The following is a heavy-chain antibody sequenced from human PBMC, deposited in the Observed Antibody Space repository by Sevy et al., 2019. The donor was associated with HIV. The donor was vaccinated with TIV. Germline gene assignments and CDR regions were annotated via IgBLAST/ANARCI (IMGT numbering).Heavy chain of an antibody. J-gene: IGHJ6*02. V-gene: IGHV4-30-4*01. D-gene: IGHD2-2*01. CDR3: ARVGLVPAKAFNYYYGMDV. CDR1: GGSISSGDYY. CDR2: IYYSGST. Sequence: SETLSLTCTVSGGSISSGDYYWSWIRQPPGKGLEWIGYIYYSGSTYYNPSLKSRVTISVDTSKNQFSLKLSSVTAADTAVYYCARVGLVPAKAFNYYYGMDVWGQGTTVTVSS.